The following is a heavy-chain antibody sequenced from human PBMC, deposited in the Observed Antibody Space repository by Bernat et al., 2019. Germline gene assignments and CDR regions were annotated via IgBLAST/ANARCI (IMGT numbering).Heavy chain of an antibody. D-gene: IGHD3-3*01. CDR1: GFTFSSDY. CDR3: AKGFCPKN. V-gene: IGHV3-7*03. Sequence: EVQLVDSGGGLVQPGGSLRLSCAASGFTFSSDYITWVRQAPGKGLVWVANIDQNGSATYYADSVKGRFIVLGYNARTSVYLQMGSLRTEDTAIYYYAKGFCPKNWGHVTLVTVSS. CDR2: IDQNGSAT. J-gene: IGHJ4*01.